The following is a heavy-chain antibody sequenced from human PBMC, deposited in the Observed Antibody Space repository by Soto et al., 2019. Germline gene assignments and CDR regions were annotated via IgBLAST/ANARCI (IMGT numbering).Heavy chain of an antibody. CDR1: GYSFPSEW. J-gene: IGHJ6*02. V-gene: IGHV5-51*01. CDR3: ARIPHSNRSYSDYNFGMDV. Sequence: GESLKISCKSSGYSFPSEWIGWVRQMPGKGLEWMGSIYPADSDTRYSPAFQGQVTISADTSIRAAYLQWNSLKASGTAMYYCARIPHSNRSYSDYNFGMDVWGQGTTVTVSS. D-gene: IGHD3-10*01. CDR2: IYPADSDT.